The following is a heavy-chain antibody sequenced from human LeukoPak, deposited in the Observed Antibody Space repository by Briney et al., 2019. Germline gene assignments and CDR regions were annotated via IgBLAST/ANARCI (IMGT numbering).Heavy chain of an antibody. Sequence: GASVKVSCKASGYTFTNYGIRWVRQAPGQGLEWMGSISAHIGETSYAQSLQGRVIMTTDMSTSVAYMEIRRLRYDDTALYYCARGTNYYDTSGYLDSFDIWGEGTMVTVSS. V-gene: IGHV1-18*01. CDR3: ARGTNYYDTSGYLDSFDI. D-gene: IGHD3-22*01. CDR2: ISAHIGET. J-gene: IGHJ3*02. CDR1: GYTFTNYG.